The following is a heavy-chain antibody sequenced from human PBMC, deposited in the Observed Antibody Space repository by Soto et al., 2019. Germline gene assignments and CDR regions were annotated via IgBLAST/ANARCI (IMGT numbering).Heavy chain of an antibody. Sequence: QVQLRESGPGLVEPSETLSLTCTVSGASISNDYWSWIRQPPGKGLEWIGNIYNTGRTNYNPSLTSRVSFLVDTSKNQFSLKMSSVTAADTAVYYCARTGLTMSNDAFDIWGPGTTVIVSS. CDR3: ARTGLTMSNDAFDI. J-gene: IGHJ3*02. CDR1: GASISNDY. V-gene: IGHV4-59*01. CDR2: IYNTGRT. D-gene: IGHD3-10*02.